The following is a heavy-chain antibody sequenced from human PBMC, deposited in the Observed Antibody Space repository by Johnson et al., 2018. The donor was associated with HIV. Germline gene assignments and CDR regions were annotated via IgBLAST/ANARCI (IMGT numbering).Heavy chain of an antibody. V-gene: IGHV3-30*04. D-gene: IGHD4-23*01. CDR1: GFTFSSYA. Sequence: QLLESGGGVVQPGRSLRLSCAASGFTFSSYAMHWVRQAPGKGLEWVAVISYDGSNKYYADSVKGRFTISRDNSKNTLYLQMNSLRAEDTAVYYCAKDVYGGNLEPFDAFDIWGQGTMVTVSS. J-gene: IGHJ3*02. CDR3: AKDVYGGNLEPFDAFDI. CDR2: ISYDGSNK.